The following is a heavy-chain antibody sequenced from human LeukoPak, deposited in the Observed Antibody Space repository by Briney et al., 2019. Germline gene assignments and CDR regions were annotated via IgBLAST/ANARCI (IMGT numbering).Heavy chain of an antibody. J-gene: IGHJ4*02. D-gene: IGHD3-3*01. CDR3: TSGWMGNTSGYYTLDY. Sequence: SETLSLTCTVSGDSISSYYLSWIRQPPGKGLEWIGYIYYTGSTKYNPSLKSRVTISIDMSKKQFSLKLSSVTAADTAVYYCTSGWMGNTSGYYTLDYWGQGTLVTVSS. CDR1: GDSISSYY. CDR2: IYYTGST. V-gene: IGHV4-59*01.